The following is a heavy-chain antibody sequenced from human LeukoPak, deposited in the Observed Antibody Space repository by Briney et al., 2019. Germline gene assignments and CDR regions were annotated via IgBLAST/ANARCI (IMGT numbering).Heavy chain of an antibody. J-gene: IGHJ4*02. V-gene: IGHV3-23*01. CDR3: ATQVPSDPHFDY. Sequence: GGSLRLSXAASGFTFSSYAMSWVRQAPGKGLEWVSAISGSGGTTYCADSVKGRFTISRDNSKNTLYLQMNSLRAEDTAVYYCATQVPSDPHFDYWGQGTLVTVSS. CDR1: GFTFSSYA. D-gene: IGHD4/OR15-4a*01. CDR2: ISGSGGTT.